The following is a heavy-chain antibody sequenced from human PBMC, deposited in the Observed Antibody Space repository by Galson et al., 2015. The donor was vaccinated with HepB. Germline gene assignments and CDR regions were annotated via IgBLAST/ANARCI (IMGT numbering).Heavy chain of an antibody. J-gene: IGHJ3*02. V-gene: IGHV1-18*01. CDR3: ARVLSPLRVLWFGELFSDPDACDI. CDR1: GYTFTSYG. D-gene: IGHD3-10*01. Sequence: SVKVSCKASGYTFTSYGISWVRQAPGQGLEWMGWISAYNGNTNYAQKLQGRVTMTTDTSTSTAYMELRSLRSDDTAVYYCARVLSPLRVLWFGELFSDPDACDIWGQGTMVTVSS. CDR2: ISAYNGNT.